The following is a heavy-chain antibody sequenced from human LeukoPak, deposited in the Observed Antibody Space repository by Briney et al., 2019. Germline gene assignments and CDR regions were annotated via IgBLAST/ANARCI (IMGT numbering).Heavy chain of an antibody. Sequence: ASVKVSCTASGYTFTSYDINWVRQATGQGLEWMGWMNPNSGNTGYAQKFQGRVTMTRNTSISTAYMELSSLRSEDTAVYYCARGWAVRGVMKIDPWGQGTLVTVSS. D-gene: IGHD3-10*01. CDR2: MNPNSGNT. V-gene: IGHV1-8*01. CDR3: ARGWAVRGVMKIDP. J-gene: IGHJ5*02. CDR1: GYTFTSYD.